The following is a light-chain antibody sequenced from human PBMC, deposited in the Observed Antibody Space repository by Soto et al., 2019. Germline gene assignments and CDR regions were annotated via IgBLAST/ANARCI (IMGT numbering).Light chain of an antibody. J-gene: IGKJ1*01. V-gene: IGKV1-27*01. CDR1: QGSITY. CDR3: QKYNSAPRT. Sequence: DIQMTQSPSSLSASVGDSVTITCLASQGSITYVAWFQQKPGKVPKLLIYTVSTLQSGVSSRCSGSGSVTDFTRTISNLPTEDVETYDCQKYNSAPRTFGQGTKVEIK. CDR2: TVS.